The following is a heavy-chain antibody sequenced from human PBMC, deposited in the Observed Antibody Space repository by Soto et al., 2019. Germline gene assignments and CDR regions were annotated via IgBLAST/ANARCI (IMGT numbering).Heavy chain of an antibody. CDR3: ARHNYGSGSTYFDY. Sequence: SETLSLTCTASGGSISSYYWSWIRQPPGKGLEWIGYIYYSGRTNYNPSLKSRVTISVDTSKNQFSLKLNSMTAADTAVYYCARHNYGSGSTYFDYWGQGTLVTVSS. CDR2: IYYSGRT. CDR1: GGSISSYY. V-gene: IGHV4-59*08. D-gene: IGHD3-10*01. J-gene: IGHJ4*02.